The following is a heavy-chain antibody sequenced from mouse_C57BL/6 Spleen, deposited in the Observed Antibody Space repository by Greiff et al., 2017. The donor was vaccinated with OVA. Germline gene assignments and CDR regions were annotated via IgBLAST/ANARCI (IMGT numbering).Heavy chain of an antibody. V-gene: IGHV1-80*01. CDR2: IYPGDGDT. Sequence: QVQLQQSGAELVKPGASVKISCKASGYAFSSYWMNWVKQRHGKGLEWIGQIYPGDGDTNYNGKFKGKATLTADKSSSTAYMQLSSLTSEDSAVYFCAVYGSSPAWFAYWGQGTLVTVSA. D-gene: IGHD1-1*01. J-gene: IGHJ3*01. CDR1: GYAFSSYW. CDR3: AVYGSSPAWFAY.